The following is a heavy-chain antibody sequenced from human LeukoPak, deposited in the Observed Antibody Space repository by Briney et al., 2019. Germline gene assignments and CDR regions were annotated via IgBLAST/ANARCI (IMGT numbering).Heavy chain of an antibody. V-gene: IGHV3-23*01. CDR1: GFTFSSYA. Sequence: PGGSLRLSCAASGFTFSSYAMSWVRQAPGKGLEWVSAISGSGGSTYYADSVKGRFTISRDNSKNTLYLQMNSLRAGDTAVYYCARDSRRGYSYGVFDYWGQGTLVTVSS. D-gene: IGHD5-18*01. J-gene: IGHJ4*02. CDR3: ARDSRRGYSYGVFDY. CDR2: ISGSGGST.